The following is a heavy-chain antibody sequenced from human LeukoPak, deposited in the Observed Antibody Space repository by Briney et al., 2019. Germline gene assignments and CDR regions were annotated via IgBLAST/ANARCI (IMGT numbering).Heavy chain of an antibody. V-gene: IGHV3-48*03. J-gene: IGHJ6*04. CDR3: ARTGHPKIAVAGTAYYYGMDV. CDR2: IISSGSTI. D-gene: IGHD6-19*01. CDR1: GFTFSSYE. Sequence: GGALRLSCAASGFTFSSYEMNWVREAPGKGLGWVSYIISSGSTIYYADSGKGRFTISRDNTKNSLYLQMNSLRAEDTAVYYCARTGHPKIAVAGTAYYYGMDVWGKGTTVTVSS.